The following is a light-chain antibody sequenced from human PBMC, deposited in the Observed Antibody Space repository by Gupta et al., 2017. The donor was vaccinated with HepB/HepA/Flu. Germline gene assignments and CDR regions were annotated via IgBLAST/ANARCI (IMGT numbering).Light chain of an antibody. CDR3: QQEDSGRPRFT. CDR1: QSVSRSY. CDR2: DAS. Sequence: EIVLTQSPATLSLSPGERATLFCGASQSVSRSYLAWYQQKPGGAPRLLIYDASSRAKGSRHRFSGSGGGTDVNLTISRRVPDDFEVNYCQQEDSGRPRFTCGEGTKLEIK. V-gene: IGKV3D-20*01. J-gene: IGKJ2*01.